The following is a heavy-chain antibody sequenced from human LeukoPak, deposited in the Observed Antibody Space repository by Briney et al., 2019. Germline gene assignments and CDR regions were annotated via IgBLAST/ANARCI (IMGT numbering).Heavy chain of an antibody. Sequence: ASVKVSCKASGGTFSSYAISWVRQAPGQGLEWMGGIIPIFGTANYAQKFQGRVAITADESTSTAYMELSSLRSEDTAVYYCARDPNYYDSSGYDWFDPWGQGTLVTVSS. D-gene: IGHD3-22*01. V-gene: IGHV1-69*13. J-gene: IGHJ5*02. CDR3: ARDPNYYDSSGYDWFDP. CDR1: GGTFSSYA. CDR2: IIPIFGTA.